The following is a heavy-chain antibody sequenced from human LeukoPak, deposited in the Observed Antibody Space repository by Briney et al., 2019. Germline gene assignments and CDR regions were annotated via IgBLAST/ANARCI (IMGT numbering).Heavy chain of an antibody. CDR1: GFTFSSYS. J-gene: IGHJ4*02. V-gene: IGHV3-21*01. D-gene: IGHD1-7*01. CDR3: AREENYKVDY. Sequence: GSLRLSCAASGFTFSSYSMNWVRQAPGKGLEWVSSISSSSGYIYYADSVKGRFTISRDNAKKSLYLQMNSLRAEDTAVYYCAREENYKVDYWGQGTLVTVSS. CDR2: ISSSSGYI.